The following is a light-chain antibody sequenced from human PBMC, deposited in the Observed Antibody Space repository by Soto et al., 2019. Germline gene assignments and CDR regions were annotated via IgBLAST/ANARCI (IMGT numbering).Light chain of an antibody. CDR3: QQANSFPVT. CDR1: QGISNW. CDR2: SAS. Sequence: DIQMTQSPSSVSASVGDRVTITCRASQGISNWLAWYQQKPGKAPNLLIYSASNLQRGVPSRFSGSGSGTDFTLTISSLHTEDFATYYCQQANSFPVTFGPWTKVDVK. V-gene: IGKV1D-12*01. J-gene: IGKJ3*01.